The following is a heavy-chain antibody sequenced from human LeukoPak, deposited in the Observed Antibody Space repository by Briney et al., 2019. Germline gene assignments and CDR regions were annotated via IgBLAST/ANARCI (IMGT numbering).Heavy chain of an antibody. CDR1: GFTFSSYA. D-gene: IGHD6-19*01. V-gene: IGHV3-23*01. CDR2: ISGSGGST. J-gene: IGHJ5*02. Sequence: GGSLRLSCAASGFTFSSYAMSWVRQAPGKGLEWVSAISGSGGSTYYADSVKGRFTISRDNSKNTLYLQMNSLRAEDMAVYYCAKVSSGWYRNWFDPWGQGTLVTVSS. CDR3: AKVSSGWYRNWFDP.